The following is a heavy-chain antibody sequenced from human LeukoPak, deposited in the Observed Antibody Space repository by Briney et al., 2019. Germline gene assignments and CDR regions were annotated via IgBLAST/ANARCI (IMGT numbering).Heavy chain of an antibody. CDR1: GFTFSSYA. CDR2: ISGSGGST. V-gene: IGHV3-23*01. D-gene: IGHD3-22*01. J-gene: IGHJ4*02. CDR3: AKYYYDSSGYQALDY. Sequence: GGSLRLSRAASGFTFSSYAMSWVRQAPAKGLVCVSAISGSGGSTYYADAARGRFTISRDNSKNTLYLQMNSLSAEDTAVYYCAKYYYDSSGYQALDYWGQGTLVTVSS.